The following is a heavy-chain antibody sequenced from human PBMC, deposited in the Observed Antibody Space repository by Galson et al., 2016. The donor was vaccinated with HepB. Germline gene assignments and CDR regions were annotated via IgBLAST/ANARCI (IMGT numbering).Heavy chain of an antibody. V-gene: IGHV3-30-3*01. Sequence: SLRLSCAASGITFSDYHMHWVRQAPGKGLEWVALISYDGSNKYYADSVKGRFTISRDNSKNTLYLQMNSLRAEDTAVYYCARANVAYTRDWYVFEVLFWGQGTLVTVSS. CDR3: ARANVAYTRDWYVFEVLF. J-gene: IGHJ4*02. D-gene: IGHD6-19*01. CDR1: GITFSDYH. CDR2: ISYDGSNK.